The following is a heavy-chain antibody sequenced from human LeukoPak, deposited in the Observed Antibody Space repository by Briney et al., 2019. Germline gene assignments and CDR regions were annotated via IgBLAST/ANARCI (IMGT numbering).Heavy chain of an antibody. CDR1: GYTFTSYD. CDR2: MNPNSGNT. D-gene: IGHD3-22*01. CDR3: ARASYDSSGYYPDY. J-gene: IGHJ4*02. V-gene: IGHV1-8*01. Sequence: ASVKVSCKASGYTFTSYDINWVRQATGQGLERMGWMNPNSGNTGYAQKFQGRVTMTRNTSISTAYMELSSLRSEDTAVYYCARASYDSSGYYPDYWGQGTLVTVSS.